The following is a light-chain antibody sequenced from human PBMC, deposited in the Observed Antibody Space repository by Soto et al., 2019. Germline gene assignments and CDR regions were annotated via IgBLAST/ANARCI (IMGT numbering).Light chain of an antibody. CDR1: QSVTTSY. Sequence: EIVMTQSPATLSVSPGERATLSCRASQSVTTSYLAWYQQKPGQAPRLLIYGTSIRATGVPDRFSGSGSATDFTLTISRLEPEDFAVYYCHQYGDSPQTFGQGTKVEI. CDR2: GTS. J-gene: IGKJ1*01. V-gene: IGKV3-20*01. CDR3: HQYGDSPQT.